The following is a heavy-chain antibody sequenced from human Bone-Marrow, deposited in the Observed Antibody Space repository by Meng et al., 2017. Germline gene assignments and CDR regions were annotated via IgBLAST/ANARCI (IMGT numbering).Heavy chain of an antibody. J-gene: IGHJ5*02. V-gene: IGHV3-30*04. Sequence: QGPLVGSGGGEVQPGRSLRLACAAAGFTFSSYAMHWVRQAAGKGLEWVAFISYDGSNKYHADSVKGRFTISRDNSKNTLYLQMNSLRAEDTAVYYCARDSWFDPWGQGTLVTVSS. CDR3: ARDSWFDP. CDR1: GFTFSSYA. CDR2: ISYDGSNK.